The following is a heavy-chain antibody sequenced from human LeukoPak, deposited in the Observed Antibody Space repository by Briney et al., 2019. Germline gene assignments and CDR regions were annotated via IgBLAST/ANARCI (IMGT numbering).Heavy chain of an antibody. V-gene: IGHV4-59*08. D-gene: IGHD4-23*01. CDR2: IYYSGST. J-gene: IGHJ4*02. Sequence: SETLSLTCAVSGGSTSSYYWSWLRQPPGKGLEWIGYIYYSGSTNYNPSLKSRVTISVDTSKNQFSLKLSSVTAADTAVYYCARQNYGGNSQQFDYWGQGTLVTVSS. CDR3: ARQNYGGNSQQFDY. CDR1: GGSTSSYY.